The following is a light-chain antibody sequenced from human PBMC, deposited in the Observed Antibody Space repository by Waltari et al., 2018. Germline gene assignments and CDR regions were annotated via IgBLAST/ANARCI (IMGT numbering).Light chain of an antibody. V-gene: IGLV3-25*03. CDR2: KDN. CDR1: TLPKQY. J-gene: IGLJ3*02. Sequence: SYKLTQPPSVSVSPGQTVRITCTADTLPKQYAYWYQQKPGQAPVLVIYKDNERPSGSPERFSGSSSGTKVTLTISEVQAEDEAAYYCQSADNTETFLGVFGGGTKLAVL. CDR3: QSADNTETFLGV.